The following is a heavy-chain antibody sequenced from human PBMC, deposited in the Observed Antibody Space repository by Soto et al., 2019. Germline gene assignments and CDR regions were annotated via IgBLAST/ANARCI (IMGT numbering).Heavy chain of an antibody. CDR3: ARGGVGAAGGMDV. CDR2: IIPIFTQT. V-gene: IGHV1-69*08. D-gene: IGHD1-26*01. Sequence: QVQLVQSGAEVKKPGSSVKVSCKSSGYTFTIYTVTWVRQAPGQGLVWMGRIIPIFTQTNYAQKFQDRVTITADKSTSTVYMELSGLRYEDTAVYYCARGGVGAAGGMDVWGQGTTVTVSS. CDR1: GYTFTIYT. J-gene: IGHJ6*02.